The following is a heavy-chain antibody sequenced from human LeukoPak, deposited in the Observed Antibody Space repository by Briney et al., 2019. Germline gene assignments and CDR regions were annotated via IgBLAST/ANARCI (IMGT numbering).Heavy chain of an antibody. J-gene: IGHJ4*02. CDR2: IYYSGST. CDR3: ARVGSSWYGGDYYFDY. Sequence: KPSETLSLTCTVSGGSICSYYWSWIRQPPGKGLELVGYIYYSGSTNYNPSLKSRVTISVDTSKNQFSLKLSSVTAADTAVYYCARVGSSWYGGDYYFDYWGQGTLVTVSS. D-gene: IGHD6-13*01. V-gene: IGHV4-59*01. CDR1: GGSICSYY.